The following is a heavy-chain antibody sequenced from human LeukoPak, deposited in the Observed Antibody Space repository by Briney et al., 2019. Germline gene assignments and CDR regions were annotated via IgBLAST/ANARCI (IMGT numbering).Heavy chain of an antibody. V-gene: IGHV1-69*04. J-gene: IGHJ5*02. Sequence: GASVKVSCKASGGTFSSYTISWVRQAPGQELEWMGRIIPILGIANYAQKFQGRVTITADKSTSTAYMELSSLRSEDTAVYYCARDLSEGDIVVVPAAIGYNWFDPWGQGTLVTVSS. CDR2: IIPILGIA. CDR1: GGTFSSYT. CDR3: ARDLSEGDIVVVPAAIGYNWFDP. D-gene: IGHD2-2*01.